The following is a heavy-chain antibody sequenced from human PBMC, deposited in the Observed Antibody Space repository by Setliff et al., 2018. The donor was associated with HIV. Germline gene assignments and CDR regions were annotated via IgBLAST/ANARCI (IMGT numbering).Heavy chain of an antibody. CDR1: GASISDYY. D-gene: IGHD3-22*01. CDR2: MYISGST. J-gene: IGHJ6*04. Sequence: SETLSLTCTVSGASISDYYWSWIRQPAGKGLEWIGRMYISGSTNYNPSLKSRVTMSVDTSKKQFSLKLSSVTAADTAVYFCAREREIYDSSGYEVYYFDLWGQGTLVTVSSDVWGKGTTVTVSS. CDR3: AREREIYDSSGYEVYYFDLWGQGTLVTVSSDV. V-gene: IGHV4-4*07.